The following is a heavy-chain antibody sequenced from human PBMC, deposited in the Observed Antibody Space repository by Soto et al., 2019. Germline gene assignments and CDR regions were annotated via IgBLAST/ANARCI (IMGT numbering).Heavy chain of an antibody. CDR2: IWYDGSNK. CDR3: ARDRIQLWERHFDY. Sequence: QVQLVESGGGVVQPGRSLRLSCAASGFTFSSYGMHWVRQAPGKGLEWVAVIWYDGSNKYYADSVKGRFTISRDNFKNTLYLQMNSLRAEDTAVYYCARDRIQLWERHFDYWGQGTLVTVSS. V-gene: IGHV3-33*01. D-gene: IGHD5-18*01. CDR1: GFTFSSYG. J-gene: IGHJ4*02.